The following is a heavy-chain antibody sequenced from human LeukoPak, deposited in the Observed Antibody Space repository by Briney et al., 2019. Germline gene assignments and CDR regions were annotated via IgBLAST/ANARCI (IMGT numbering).Heavy chain of an antibody. CDR1: GLTFSSYT. V-gene: IGHV3-30-3*01. J-gene: IGHJ4*02. CDR3: ARDGGYSYDQAYYFDY. D-gene: IGHD5-18*01. CDR2: ISYDGSNK. Sequence: GRSLRLSFSASGLTFSSYTMHRVCQTPRKGPERGAGISYDGSNKYYADSVKGRFTISRDNSKNTLYLQMNSLRAEDTAVYYCARDGGYSYDQAYYFDYWGQGTLVTVSS.